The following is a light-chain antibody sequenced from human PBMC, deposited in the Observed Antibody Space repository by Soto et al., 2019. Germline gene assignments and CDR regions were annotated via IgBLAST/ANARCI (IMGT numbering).Light chain of an antibody. J-gene: IGKJ3*01. CDR3: QQTYDSPFN. CDR1: QTISSY. Sequence: DIQMTQSPAFLSMSVGDRLTLSCRASQTISSYLTWYQQKVGEAPKRLIYDASTLESGVPSRFSASGSGTEFTLVITALQREDFATYFCQQTYDSPFNVGPGTKVDSK. V-gene: IGKV1-39*01. CDR2: DAS.